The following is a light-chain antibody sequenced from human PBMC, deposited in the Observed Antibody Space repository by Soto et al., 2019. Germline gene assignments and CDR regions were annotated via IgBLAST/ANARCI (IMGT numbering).Light chain of an antibody. CDR3: QQCGSSST. CDR1: QSVSSTY. V-gene: IGKV3-20*01. CDR2: GAA. J-gene: IGKJ5*01. Sequence: EIVLTQSPGTLSLSPGERAPLSCRASQSVSSTYLAWFQQIPGQAPRLLIYGAAMRATGIPDRFSGSGSGTDFTLTISRPEPEDFAVYYCQQCGSSSTFGQGTRLENK.